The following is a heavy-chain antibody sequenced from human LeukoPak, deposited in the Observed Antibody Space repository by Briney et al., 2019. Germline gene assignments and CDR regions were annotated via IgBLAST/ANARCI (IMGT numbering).Heavy chain of an antibody. J-gene: IGHJ3*01. D-gene: IGHD3-16*01. CDR2: IYHNGVT. Sequence: SETLSLTCNVSGDSISSGDNYWTWIRQPPGKGLEWLGYIYHNGVTYYNPSLGSRVTMSVDTSNNQFSLRLGGLSAADTAVYYCARSTEMFYYPLGIWGQGTEVIVSS. CDR3: ARSTEMFYYPLGI. CDR1: GDSISSGDNY. V-gene: IGHV4-30-4*08.